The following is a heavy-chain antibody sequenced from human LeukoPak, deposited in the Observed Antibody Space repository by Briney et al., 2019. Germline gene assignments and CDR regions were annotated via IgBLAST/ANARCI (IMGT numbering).Heavy chain of an antibody. D-gene: IGHD3-10*01. CDR3: AKDKTYYYGSGSYNDYYYYYGMDV. CDR2: ISYDGSNK. Sequence: PGGSLRLSCAASGFTFSSYGMHWVRQAPGKGLEWVAVISYDGSNKYYADSVKGRFTISRDNSKNTLYLQMNSLRAEDTAVYYCAKDKTYYYGSGSYNDYYYYYGMDVWGQGTTVTVSS. CDR1: GFTFSSYG. J-gene: IGHJ6*02. V-gene: IGHV3-30*18.